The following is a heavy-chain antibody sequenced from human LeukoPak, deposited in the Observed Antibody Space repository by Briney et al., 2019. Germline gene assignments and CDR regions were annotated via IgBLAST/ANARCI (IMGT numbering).Heavy chain of an antibody. J-gene: IGHJ4*02. CDR3: ASGPYYYGSGSDY. V-gene: IGHV4-61*02. Sequence: PSETLSLTCTVSGGSISSGSYYWSWIRQPAGKGLEWIGRIYTSGSTNYNPSLKSRVTISVDTSKNQFSLKLSSVTAADTAVYYCASGPYYYGSGSDYWGQGTLVTVSS. CDR1: GGSISSGSYY. CDR2: IYTSGST. D-gene: IGHD3-10*01.